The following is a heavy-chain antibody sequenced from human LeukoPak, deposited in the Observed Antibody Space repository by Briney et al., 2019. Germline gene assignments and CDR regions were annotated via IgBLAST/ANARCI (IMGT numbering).Heavy chain of an antibody. CDR3: AVVNGEQLVPLGY. Sequence: ASVKVSCKASGYTFTMYYIHWVRQAPGQGLEWMGWISAYNGNTNYAQKLQGRVTMTTDTSTSTAYMELRSLRSDDTAVYYCAVVNGEQLVPLGYWGQGTLVTVSS. J-gene: IGHJ4*02. V-gene: IGHV1-18*04. CDR2: ISAYNGNT. D-gene: IGHD6-6*01. CDR1: GYTFTMYY.